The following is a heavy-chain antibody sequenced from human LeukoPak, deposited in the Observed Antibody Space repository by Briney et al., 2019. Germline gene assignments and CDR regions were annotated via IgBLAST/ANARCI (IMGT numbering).Heavy chain of an antibody. J-gene: IGHJ6*03. CDR3: AGNGDYYMDV. CDR1: GGSISSYF. Sequence: KPSETLSLTCTVSGGSISSYFWTWIRQPAGKGLEWIGRIYTSGSTNYNPSLKSRVTISVDKSNNQFSLRLNSVTAADTAVYYCAGNGDYYMDVWGKGTTVTVSS. V-gene: IGHV4-4*07. D-gene: IGHD2-8*01. CDR2: IYTSGST.